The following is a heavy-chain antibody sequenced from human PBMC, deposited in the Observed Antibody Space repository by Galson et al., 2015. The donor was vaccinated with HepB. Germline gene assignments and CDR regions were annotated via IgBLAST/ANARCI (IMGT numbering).Heavy chain of an antibody. CDR3: ARRDYYYYCMDV. V-gene: IGHV3-11*01. CDR2: ISSSGSTI. Sequence: SLRLSCAASEFTFSDYYMSWIRQAPGKGLEWISYISSSGSTIYYADSVKGRFTISRDNAKNSLYLQLNSLRAEGTAVYYCARRDYYYYCMDVWGKGTTVTVSS. J-gene: IGHJ6*03. CDR1: EFTFSDYY.